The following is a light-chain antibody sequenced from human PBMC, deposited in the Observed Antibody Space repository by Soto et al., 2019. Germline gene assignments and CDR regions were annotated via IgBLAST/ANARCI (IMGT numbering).Light chain of an antibody. Sequence: SYELTQPPSVSVSPGQTASITCSGDKLGDKYASWYQLKPGQSPVLVIYQDTKRPSGIPERFSGSNSGTTATLSISGTQAMDEADYYYQAWDTSTVVFGGGTKVTVL. J-gene: IGLJ2*01. CDR1: KLGDKY. CDR3: QAWDTSTVV. CDR2: QDT. V-gene: IGLV3-1*01.